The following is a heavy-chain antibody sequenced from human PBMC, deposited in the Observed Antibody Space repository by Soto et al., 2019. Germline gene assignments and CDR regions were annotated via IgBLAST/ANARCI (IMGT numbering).Heavy chain of an antibody. J-gene: IGHJ6*02. CDR3: AKVSLGATTITDFYYYGMDV. CDR2: ITGSGENT. Sequence: PGGSLRHSCAASGFTFDNYAMNWVRQAPGKGLEWVSGITGSGENTYYADSVKGRFTISRDNSKNTLYVQLNSLRVEDTAIYYCAKVSLGATTITDFYYYGMDVWGQGTMVTVSS. D-gene: IGHD1-26*01. V-gene: IGHV3-23*01. CDR1: GFTFDNYA.